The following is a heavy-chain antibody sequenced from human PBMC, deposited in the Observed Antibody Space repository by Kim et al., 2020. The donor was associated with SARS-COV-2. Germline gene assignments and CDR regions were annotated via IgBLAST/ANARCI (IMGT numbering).Heavy chain of an antibody. D-gene: IGHD1-26*01. J-gene: IGHJ4*02. CDR3: ARRGRAAGATRYFDY. Sequence: TPALKSRVTMSVYTSKNQFSLTVSSVTAADSAVYYCARRGRAAGATRYFDYWGQGILVTVSS. V-gene: IGHV4-39*01.